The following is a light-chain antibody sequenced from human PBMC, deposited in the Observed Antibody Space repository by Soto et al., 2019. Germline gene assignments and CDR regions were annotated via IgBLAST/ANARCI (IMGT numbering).Light chain of an antibody. CDR3: CSYEGSITFT. V-gene: IGLV2-23*02. CDR2: ATR. J-gene: IGLJ2*01. Sequence: QSALTQPASVSGSPGQSITISCTGTSSDVGNYNLVSWYQQHPGKAPKLIIYATRKRPSGVSNRYSGSKSGNTASLTISGLQAEDEANYHCCSYEGSITFTFGGGTQLTVL. CDR1: SSDVGNYNL.